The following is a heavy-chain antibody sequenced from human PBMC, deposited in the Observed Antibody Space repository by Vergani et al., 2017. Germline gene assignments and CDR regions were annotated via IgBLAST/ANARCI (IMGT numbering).Heavy chain of an antibody. CDR1: GDSINNGNYS. CDR3: VSRPPSPPRCFDC. V-gene: IGHV4-39*01. D-gene: IGHD2-2*01. J-gene: IGHJ4*02. Sequence: QLQLQESGPGLVKPSETLSLTCIVSGDSINNGNYSWGWIRQPPGKGLEWIGSVYYNGSTYYNPSLKSRVTTSVDASKNQFSLKLTSVTAADTAVYRCVSRPPSPPRCFDCWAQGPLFIVPS. CDR2: VYYNGST.